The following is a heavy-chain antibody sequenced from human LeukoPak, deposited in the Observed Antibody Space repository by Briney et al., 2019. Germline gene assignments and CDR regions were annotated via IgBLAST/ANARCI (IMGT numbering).Heavy chain of an antibody. V-gene: IGHV3-23*01. Sequence: GGSLRLSCAASKFAFSSYAMSWVRQAPGKGLEWISVISGSGDDIYYADSVKGRFTISRDNSKNTLYLQMNSLRDEDAAVYFCARDQRNSGASDYWGQGTLVTVPS. CDR2: ISGSGDDI. J-gene: IGHJ4*02. CDR1: KFAFSSYA. D-gene: IGHD2-15*01. CDR3: ARDQRNSGASDY.